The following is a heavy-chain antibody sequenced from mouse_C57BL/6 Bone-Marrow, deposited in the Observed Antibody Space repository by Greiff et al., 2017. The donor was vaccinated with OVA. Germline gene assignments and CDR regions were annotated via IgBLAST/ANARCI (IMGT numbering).Heavy chain of an antibody. CDR1: GYTFTSYW. CDR3: ARELGYGSSYNY. V-gene: IGHV1-64*01. Sequence: QVQLQQPGAELVKPGASVKLSCKASGYTFTSYWMHWVKQWPGQGLEWIGMIHPNSGSTNYNEKFKSKATLTVDKSSSTAYMQLSSLTSEDSAVYYCARELGYGSSYNYWGQGTTLTVSS. D-gene: IGHD1-1*01. CDR2: IHPNSGST. J-gene: IGHJ2*01.